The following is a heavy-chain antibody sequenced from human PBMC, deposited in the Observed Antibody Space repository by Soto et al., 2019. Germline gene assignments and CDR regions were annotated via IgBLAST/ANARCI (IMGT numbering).Heavy chain of an antibody. V-gene: IGHV1-2*04. J-gene: IGHJ6*02. CDR2: INPNSGGT. Sequence: QVQLVQSGAEVKKPGASVKVSCKASGYTFTGYYMHWVRQAPGQGLEWMGWINPNSGGTNYAQKFQGWVTMTRDTSISTAYMELSRLRSDDTAVYYCASSLRRLGELSLCGESDYGMDVWGQGTTVTVSS. CDR1: GYTFTGYY. CDR3: ASSLRRLGELSLCGESDYGMDV. D-gene: IGHD3-16*02.